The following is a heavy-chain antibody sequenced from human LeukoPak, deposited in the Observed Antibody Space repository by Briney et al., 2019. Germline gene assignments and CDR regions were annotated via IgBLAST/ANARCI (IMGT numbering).Heavy chain of an antibody. CDR1: GFTFSSYA. J-gene: IGHJ4*02. CDR2: ISYDGSNK. V-gene: IGHV3-30-3*01. CDR3: ARVRVGLLWFGELCY. D-gene: IGHD3-10*01. Sequence: GGSLGLSCAASGFTFSSYAMHWVRQAPGKGLGWVAVISYDGSNKYYADSVKGRFTISRDNSKNTLYLQMNSLRAEDTAVYYCARVRVGLLWFGELCYWGQGTLVTVSS.